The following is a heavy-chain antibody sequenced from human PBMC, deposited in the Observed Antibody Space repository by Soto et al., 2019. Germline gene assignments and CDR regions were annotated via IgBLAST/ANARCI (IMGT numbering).Heavy chain of an antibody. CDR3: AKVRGSDLMEWLSRYYFDY. V-gene: IGHV3-23*01. D-gene: IGHD3-3*01. CDR2: ISGSGGST. Sequence: EVQLFESGGGLVQPGGSLRLSWAASGFTVSSYAMSWVRQAPGKGLEWVSAISGSGGSTYYADSVKGRFTISRDNSKSTLYLQMNSLRAEDTAVYYCAKVRGSDLMEWLSRYYFDYCCQGTLVTVSS. CDR1: GFTVSSYA. J-gene: IGHJ4*02.